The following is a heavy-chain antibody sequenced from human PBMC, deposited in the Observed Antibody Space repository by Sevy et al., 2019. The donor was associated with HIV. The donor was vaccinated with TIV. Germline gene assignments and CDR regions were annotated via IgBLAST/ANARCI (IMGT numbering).Heavy chain of an antibody. CDR2: ITLSGSST. V-gene: IGHV3-48*03. CDR1: GFTLSNYE. Sequence: GGSLRLSCTVSGFTLSNYEMNWVRQAPGKGLEWISYITLSGSSTYYADSVKGRFTISRDNAENSVYLQMNSLRAEDTAVYYCARDRQGISVAGTAIDYWGQGSLVTVSS. J-gene: IGHJ4*02. CDR3: ARDRQGISVAGTAIDY. D-gene: IGHD6-19*01.